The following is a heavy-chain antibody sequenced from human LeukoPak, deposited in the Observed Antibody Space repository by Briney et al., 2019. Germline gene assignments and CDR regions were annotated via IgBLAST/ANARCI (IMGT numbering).Heavy chain of an antibody. Sequence: PSQTLSLTCTVSGGSISSGGYYWSWIRQHPGKGLEWIGYIYYSGSTYYDPSLKSRVTISVDTSKTQFSLKLSSVTAADTAVYYCARVDRSSGGGNWFDPWGQGTLVTVSS. CDR3: ARVDRSSGGGNWFDP. CDR2: IYYSGST. J-gene: IGHJ5*02. V-gene: IGHV4-31*03. D-gene: IGHD2-15*01. CDR1: GGSISSGGYY.